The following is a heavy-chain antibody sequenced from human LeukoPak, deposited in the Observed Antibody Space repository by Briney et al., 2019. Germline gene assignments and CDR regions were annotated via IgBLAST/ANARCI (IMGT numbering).Heavy chain of an antibody. D-gene: IGHD1-20*01. Sequence: GGSLRLSCAASGFTFSSYSMTWVRQAPGKGLEWVSSMSSGGTYIYYADSVRGRFTISRDNAKNTLYLQMNSLRAEDTAVYYCGRDVNWNQIDYWGQGSLVTVSS. CDR2: MSSGGTYI. CDR3: GRDVNWNQIDY. CDR1: GFTFSSYS. J-gene: IGHJ4*02. V-gene: IGHV3-21*01.